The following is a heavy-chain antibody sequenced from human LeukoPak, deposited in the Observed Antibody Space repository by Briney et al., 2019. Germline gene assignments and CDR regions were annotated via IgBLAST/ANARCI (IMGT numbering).Heavy chain of an antibody. CDR2: IYSGGST. D-gene: IGHD2-21*01. J-gene: IGHJ3*01. CDR3: ARKSPLVWGLFDVFDV. V-gene: IGHV3-53*01. CDR1: GFTVSSNY. Sequence: GGSLRLSCAASGFTVSSNYTSWVRQAPGKGLEWVSVIYSGGSTYYADSVRGGFTISRDDSKNTLYFQRKSLRAEDTAVYYCARKSPLVWGLFDVFDVWGQGTMVTVSS.